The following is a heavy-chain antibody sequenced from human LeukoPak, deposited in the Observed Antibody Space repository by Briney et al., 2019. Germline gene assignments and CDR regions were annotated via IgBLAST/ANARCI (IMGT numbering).Heavy chain of an antibody. Sequence: SETLSLTCTVSGGSISSYYWSWIRQPPGKGLEWIGYIYYSGSTYYNPSLKSRVTISVDTSKNQFFLKLSSVTAADTAVYYCARWGMAIYGMDVWGQGTTVTVSS. CDR3: ARWGMAIYGMDV. CDR2: IYYSGST. D-gene: IGHD1-26*01. CDR1: GGSISSYY. J-gene: IGHJ6*02. V-gene: IGHV4-59*08.